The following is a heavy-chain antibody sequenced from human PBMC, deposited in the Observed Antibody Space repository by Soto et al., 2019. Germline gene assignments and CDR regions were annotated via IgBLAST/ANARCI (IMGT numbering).Heavy chain of an antibody. Sequence: GESLKISCKGSGYSFTSYWIGWVRQMPGKGLEWMGIIYPGDSDTRYSPSFQGHVTISADKANSTAYLQWSSLKASDTAMYYCARQYYYDSSGYYSHFDYWGQGTLVTVSS. J-gene: IGHJ4*02. CDR2: IYPGDSDT. D-gene: IGHD3-22*01. CDR1: GYSFTSYW. CDR3: ARQYYYDSSGYYSHFDY. V-gene: IGHV5-51*01.